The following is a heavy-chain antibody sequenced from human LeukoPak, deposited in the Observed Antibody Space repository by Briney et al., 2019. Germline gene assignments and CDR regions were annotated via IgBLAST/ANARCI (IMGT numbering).Heavy chain of an antibody. D-gene: IGHD3-3*01. CDR2: ISSSSSTI. V-gene: IGHV3-48*01. Sequence: GGSLRLSCAASGFTFSSYSMNWVRQAPGKGLEWVSYISSSSSTIFYADSVKGRFTISRDNAKNSLYLQMNSLRAEDTAVYYCARVGAVRFLEWLHAFDIWGQGTMVTVSS. CDR3: ARVGAVRFLEWLHAFDI. CDR1: GFTFSSYS. J-gene: IGHJ3*02.